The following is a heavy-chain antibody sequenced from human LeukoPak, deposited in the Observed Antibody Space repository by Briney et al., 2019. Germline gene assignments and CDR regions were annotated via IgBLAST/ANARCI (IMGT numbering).Heavy chain of an antibody. V-gene: IGHV4-59*01. Sequence: PSETLSLTCTVSGVSISNYYLGWVRQPPGKGLEWIGYIYYSGSTNYNPSLKSRLTISLDTSKNQFSLRLSSVAAADTAVYYCARVRGSGSYYNSQDYYYYHYMDVWGKGTTVTVSS. J-gene: IGHJ6*03. CDR2: IYYSGST. CDR1: GVSISNYY. D-gene: IGHD3-10*01. CDR3: ARVRGSGSYYNSQDYYYYHYMDV.